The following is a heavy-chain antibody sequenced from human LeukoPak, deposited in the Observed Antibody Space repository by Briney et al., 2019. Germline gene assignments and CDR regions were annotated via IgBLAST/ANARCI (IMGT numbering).Heavy chain of an antibody. CDR3: ARVGGSTSSQGWFKYYYYYMDV. Sequence: QTGGSLRLSCAASGFTFSTYAMSWVRQAPGKGLEWVSAISGSDGSTYYADSVKGRFTVSRDNSKNTLYLQMNSLRAEDTAVYYCARVGGSTSSQGWFKYYYYYMDVWGKGTTVTVSS. J-gene: IGHJ6*03. D-gene: IGHD6-6*01. V-gene: IGHV3-23*01. CDR2: ISGSDGST. CDR1: GFTFSTYA.